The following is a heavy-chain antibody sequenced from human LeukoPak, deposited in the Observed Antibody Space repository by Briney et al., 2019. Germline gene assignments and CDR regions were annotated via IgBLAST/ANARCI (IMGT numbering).Heavy chain of an antibody. J-gene: IGHJ4*02. V-gene: IGHV4-39*01. CDR2: IYYSGST. D-gene: IGHD3-22*01. CDR1: GGSIRSSSYY. Sequence: SETLSLTCTVSGGSIRSSSYYWGWIRQPPGKGLEWIGSIYYSGSTNYRPSLRSRVTISVDTSKNQFSLKLSSVTAADTAVYYCARHAGSYYTYNFDYWGQGTLVTVSS. CDR3: ARHAGSYYTYNFDY.